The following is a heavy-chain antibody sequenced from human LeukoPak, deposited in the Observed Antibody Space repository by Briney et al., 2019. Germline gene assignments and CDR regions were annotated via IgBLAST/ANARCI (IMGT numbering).Heavy chain of an antibody. J-gene: IGHJ4*02. CDR2: IYYSGTT. CDR3: ARDMLGVVAAAIDY. Sequence: PSETLSLTCTVSGGSISSSSYYWGWIRQPPGKGLEWIGSIYYSGTTYYNPSLKSRVTISVDTSKNQFSLKLSSVTAADTAVSYCARDMLGVVAAAIDYWGQGTLVTVSS. CDR1: GGSISSSSYY. V-gene: IGHV4-39*07. D-gene: IGHD2-15*01.